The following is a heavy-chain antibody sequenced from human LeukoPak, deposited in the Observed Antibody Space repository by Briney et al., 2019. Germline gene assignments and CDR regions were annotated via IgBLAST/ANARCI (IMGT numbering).Heavy chain of an antibody. CDR2: IYYSGST. Sequence: SETLSLTCTVSGGSISSYYWSWIRQPPGKGLEWIGYIYYSGSTNYNPSLKSRVTISVDTSKNQFSLKLSSVTAADTAVYYCASLDGYILRDREERYPHRTENYYYYMDVWGKGTTVTVSS. J-gene: IGHJ6*03. CDR3: ASLDGYILRDREERYPHRTENYYYYMDV. V-gene: IGHV4-59*01. CDR1: GGSISSYY. D-gene: IGHD5-24*01.